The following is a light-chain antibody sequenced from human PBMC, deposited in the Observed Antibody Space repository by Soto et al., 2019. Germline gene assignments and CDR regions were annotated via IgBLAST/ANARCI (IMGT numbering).Light chain of an antibody. Sequence: QSVLTQPASVSGSPGQSITISCTGTITDVGNYDYVSWYQQHPGKAPKLMIYDVNSRPSGVSDRFSGSKSGNTASLTISGLQAEDEADYYCSSFTTTNTLVLFGGGTQLTV. V-gene: IGLV2-14*01. CDR2: DVN. CDR3: SSFTTTNTLVL. CDR1: ITDVGNYDY. J-gene: IGLJ2*01.